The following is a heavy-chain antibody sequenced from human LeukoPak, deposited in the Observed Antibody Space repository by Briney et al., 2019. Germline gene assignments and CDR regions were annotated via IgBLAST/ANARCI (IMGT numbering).Heavy chain of an antibody. CDR1: GFTFSSYG. D-gene: IGHD1-26*01. J-gene: IGHJ3*01. Sequence: GRSLRLSCAASGFTFSSYGMHWVRQAPGKGLEWVAVISYDGSNKYYADSVKGRFTISRDNSKNTLYLQMNSLRAEDTAVYYWAKDPQGATTPPGWGQGTMVTVSS. CDR2: ISYDGSNK. V-gene: IGHV3-30*18. CDR3: AKDPQGATTPPG.